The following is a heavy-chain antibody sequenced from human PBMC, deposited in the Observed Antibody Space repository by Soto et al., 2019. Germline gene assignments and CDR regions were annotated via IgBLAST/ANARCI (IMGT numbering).Heavy chain of an antibody. CDR2: IWNDGSNE. CDR1: GCTFSDYG. J-gene: IGHJ4*02. CDR3: ARDQTDSGGYSES. V-gene: IGHV3-33*01. D-gene: IGHD3-22*01. Sequence: PVGSLRLSCESSGCTFSDYGIHCVRHSPGKWLEWVAIIWNDGSNEYYADSVKGRFTISRDNSKNTVYLQVSNLRAEDTAVYFCARDQTDSGGYSESWGQGTLVIVSS.